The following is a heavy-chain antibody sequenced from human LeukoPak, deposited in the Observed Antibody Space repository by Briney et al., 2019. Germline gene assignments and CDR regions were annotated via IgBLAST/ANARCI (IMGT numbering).Heavy chain of an antibody. Sequence: PGGSLRLSCAASGFTFSSYWMTWVRQAPGKGLEWVANIKQDGSENFYVDSVKGRFTISRDNAKNSLYLQMNSLRADDTAVYYCARDSTGYGYEEWSWGQGTLVTVSS. J-gene: IGHJ5*02. CDR2: IKQDGSEN. CDR1: GFTFSSYW. V-gene: IGHV3-7*01. CDR3: ARDSTGYGYEEWS. D-gene: IGHD5-18*01.